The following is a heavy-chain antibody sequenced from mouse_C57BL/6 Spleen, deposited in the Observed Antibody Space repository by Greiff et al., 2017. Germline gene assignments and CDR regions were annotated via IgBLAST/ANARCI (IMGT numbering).Heavy chain of an antibody. D-gene: IGHD1-1*01. CDR3: ARGVDSVAMAD. J-gene: IGHJ4*01. V-gene: IGHV5-12*01. CDR1: GFTFSAYY. CDR2: ISSGGGSI. Sequence: EVKLMESGGGLVKPGGSLKLSCAASGFTFSAYYMSWVRQTPEKRLEWVAYISSGGGSIYYPDTVKGRFTISRDNARNTLYLKMSRLKAEDTAMYYCARGVDSVAMADWGQGTSVTVSA.